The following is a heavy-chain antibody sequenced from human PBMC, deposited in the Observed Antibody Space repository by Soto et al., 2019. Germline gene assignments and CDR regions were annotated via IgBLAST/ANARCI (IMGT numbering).Heavy chain of an antibody. Sequence: SETLSLTCTVSGGSISSGGYYWSWIRQHPGKGLEWIGYIYYSGSTYYNPSLKSRVTISVDTSKNQFSLKLSSVTAADTAVYYCARGEQKMVQFHYWGQGTLVTVSS. CDR1: GGSISSGGYY. CDR2: IYYSGST. J-gene: IGHJ4*02. V-gene: IGHV4-31*03. CDR3: ARGEQKMVQFHY. D-gene: IGHD6-13*01.